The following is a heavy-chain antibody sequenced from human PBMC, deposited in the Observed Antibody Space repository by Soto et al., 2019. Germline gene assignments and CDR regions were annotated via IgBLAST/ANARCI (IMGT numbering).Heavy chain of an antibody. Sequence: PGGSLSLSCAASGFTFSGYAMHWVRQAPGKGLEYVEGISYDGSNRYYADSVKGRFTISRDNSKNTLNLQMNSLRGEDTAVYYCARGAATGTYYYFPMDVWGQGTTVTVSS. J-gene: IGHJ6*02. CDR1: GFTFSGYA. D-gene: IGHD1-1*01. CDR3: ARGAATGTYYYFPMDV. CDR2: ISYDGSNR. V-gene: IGHV3-30-3*01.